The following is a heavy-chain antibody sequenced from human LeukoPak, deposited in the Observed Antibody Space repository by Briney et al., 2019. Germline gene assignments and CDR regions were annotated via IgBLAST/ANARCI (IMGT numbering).Heavy chain of an antibody. D-gene: IGHD4-17*01. Sequence: SETLSLTCTVSGGSIRSSSYYWGWIRQPPGKGLEWIGSIYYSGTTYYNPSLKSRVTISVDTSRNQFSLKLSSVTAADTAVYFCARVPDYGDYLFDYWGQGTLVTVSS. CDR1: GGSIRSSSYY. CDR3: ARVPDYGDYLFDY. V-gene: IGHV4-39*07. J-gene: IGHJ4*02. CDR2: IYYSGTT.